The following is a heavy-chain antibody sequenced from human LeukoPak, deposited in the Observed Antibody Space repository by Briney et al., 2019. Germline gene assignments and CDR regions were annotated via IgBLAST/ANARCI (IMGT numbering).Heavy chain of an antibody. CDR1: GFTFDDYG. CDR2: INWNGGST. CDR3: ARWGYCSGGSCYETSAFDI. Sequence: GGSLRLSCAASGFTFDDYGMSWVRQAPGKGLEWVSGINWNGGSTGYADSVKGRLTISRDNAKNSLYLQMNSLRAEDTALYYCARWGYCSGGSCYETSAFDIWGQGTMVTVSS. D-gene: IGHD2-15*01. J-gene: IGHJ3*02. V-gene: IGHV3-20*04.